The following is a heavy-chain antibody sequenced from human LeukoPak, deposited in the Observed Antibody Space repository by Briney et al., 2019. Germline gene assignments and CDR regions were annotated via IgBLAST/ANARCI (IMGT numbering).Heavy chain of an antibody. CDR3: ARGLYCSGGSCYREAFDI. Sequence: ASVKVSCKASGYTFTSYYMHWVRQAPGQGLEWMGIINPSGGSTSYAQKFQGRATMTRDTSTSTVYMELSSLRSEDTAVYYCARGLYCSGGSCYREAFDIWGQGTMVTVSS. CDR1: GYTFTSYY. V-gene: IGHV1-46*01. CDR2: INPSGGST. D-gene: IGHD2-15*01. J-gene: IGHJ3*02.